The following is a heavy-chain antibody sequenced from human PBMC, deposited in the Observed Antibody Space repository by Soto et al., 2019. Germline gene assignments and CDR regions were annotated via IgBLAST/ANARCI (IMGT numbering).Heavy chain of an antibody. Sequence: SETLSLTCTVSGGSISSSSYYWGWIRQPPGKGLEWIGSIYYSGSTYYNPSLKSRVTISVATSKNQFSLKLSSVTAADTAVYYCASAIIVGEYYFDYWGQGTLVTVSS. J-gene: IGHJ4*02. CDR3: ASAIIVGEYYFDY. V-gene: IGHV4-39*01. CDR1: GGSISSSSYY. CDR2: IYYSGST. D-gene: IGHD1-26*01.